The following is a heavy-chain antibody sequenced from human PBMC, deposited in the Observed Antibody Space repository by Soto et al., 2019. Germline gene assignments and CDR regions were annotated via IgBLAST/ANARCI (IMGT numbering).Heavy chain of an antibody. CDR3: ATEGSNDYYDTSGYQSYFDY. D-gene: IGHD3-22*01. J-gene: IGHJ4*02. V-gene: IGHV3-33*01. CDR1: GFTFNIYG. CDR2: IWYGGSNK. Sequence: QVQLVESGGGVVQPGRSLRLSCAASGFTFNIYGMHWVRQAPGKGLEWVAVIWYGGSNKHYADSVKGRFTISRDNSKNTLYLQMNSLRAGDTAVYYCATEGSNDYYDTSGYQSYFDYWGQGTLVTVSS.